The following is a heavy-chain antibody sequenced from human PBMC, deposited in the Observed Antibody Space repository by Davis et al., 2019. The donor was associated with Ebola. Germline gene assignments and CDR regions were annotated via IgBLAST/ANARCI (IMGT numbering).Heavy chain of an antibody. CDR1: GFTFEDFV. J-gene: IGHJ4*02. CDR3: AKASPVTTGTD. Sequence: PGGSLRLSCVASGFTFEDFVMHWIRQAPGRGLEWVSLIGGDGVDTDYADSVKGRFTVSRDNSKSSLYLQMSGLRTEDTAFYYCAKASPVTTGTDWGQGTLVTVSS. D-gene: IGHD4-17*01. CDR2: IGGDGVDT. V-gene: IGHV3-43*02.